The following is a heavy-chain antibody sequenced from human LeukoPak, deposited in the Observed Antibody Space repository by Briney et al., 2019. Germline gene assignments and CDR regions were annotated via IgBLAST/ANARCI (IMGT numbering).Heavy chain of an antibody. CDR1: GFTFSSYA. CDR2: ISGSGGST. J-gene: IGHJ4*02. D-gene: IGHD6-19*01. V-gene: IGHV3-23*01. CDR3: AKDAYSSGWSAFDY. Sequence: GGSLRLFCAASGFTFSSYAMSWVRQARGKGLEWVSAISGSGGSTYYADSVKGRFTISRDNSKSTLYLQMNSLRAEDTAVYYCAKDAYSSGWSAFDYWGQGTLVTVSS.